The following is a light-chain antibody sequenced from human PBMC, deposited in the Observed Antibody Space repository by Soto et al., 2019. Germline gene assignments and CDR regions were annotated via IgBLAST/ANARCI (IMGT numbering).Light chain of an antibody. CDR3: QLLNTYPLT. CDR1: QDISRY. J-gene: IGKJ4*01. Sequence: DIQLTQSPSFMSASVGDRVTITCRASQDISRYLAWYQQKPGQAPKLLIHVASTLQSGVPSRFRGSGSGTDFTLTISRLQPEDFATYYCQLLNTYPLTFGGGTKMEIK. V-gene: IGKV1-9*01. CDR2: VAS.